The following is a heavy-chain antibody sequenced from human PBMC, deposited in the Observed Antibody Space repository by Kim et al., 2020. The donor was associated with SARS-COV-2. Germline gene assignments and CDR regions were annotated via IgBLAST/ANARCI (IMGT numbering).Heavy chain of an antibody. Sequence: GGSLRLSCSASGFTFNNYAMHCVRQAPGKGLEFVSAITNNGGTTYYAESVKGRFTISRDNSKNTLFAQMSSLRPDDTAVYYCVKDKTRASLDYGMDVWG. CDR2: ITNNGGTT. D-gene: IGHD1-7*01. V-gene: IGHV3-64*05. CDR3: VKDKTRASLDYGMDV. J-gene: IGHJ6*02. CDR1: GFTFNNYA.